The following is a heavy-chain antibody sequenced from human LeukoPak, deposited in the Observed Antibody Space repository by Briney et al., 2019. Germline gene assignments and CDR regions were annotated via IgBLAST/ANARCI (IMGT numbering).Heavy chain of an antibody. Sequence: SEPLSLTCTVSGDSISSRTYFWGWIRQPPGKGLEWIGSIYYSRNTYYNTSLKSRVTISVDTSKNEFSLNLSSVTAADTAVYYCAREQYSSSWYRGYYYYYMDVWGKGTTVTVSS. J-gene: IGHJ6*03. CDR1: GDSISSRTYF. CDR3: AREQYSSSWYRGYYYYYMDV. D-gene: IGHD6-13*01. CDR2: IYYSRNT. V-gene: IGHV4-39*07.